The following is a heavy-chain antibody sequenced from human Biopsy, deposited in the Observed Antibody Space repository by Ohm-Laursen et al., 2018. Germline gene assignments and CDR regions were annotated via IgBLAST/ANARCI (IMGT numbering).Heavy chain of an antibody. CDR2: INPDGSEK. CDR3: ARDIVTGVDYLDD. CDR1: GLTFSSYW. J-gene: IGHJ4*02. V-gene: IGHV3-7*01. Sequence: SLRLSCTATGLTFSSYWMTWVRQAPGKGLEWVANINPDGSEKYYADSVKGRFTIPRDNAKNSLYLQMSSLRAEDTAIYYCARDIVTGVDYLDDWGQGTLVTVSS. D-gene: IGHD7-27*01.